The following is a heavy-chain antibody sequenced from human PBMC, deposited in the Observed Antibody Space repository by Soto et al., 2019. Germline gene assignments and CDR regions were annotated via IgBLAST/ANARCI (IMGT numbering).Heavy chain of an antibody. V-gene: IGHV4-61*01. J-gene: IGHJ5*02. Sequence: SETLSLTCTVSGGSVSSGSYYWSWIRQPPGKGLEWIGYIYYSGSTNYNPSLKSRVTISVDTSKNQFSLKLSSVTAADTAVYYCARGQFGIFGVVIRFDPWGQGTLVTVSS. CDR3: ARGQFGIFGVVIRFDP. CDR1: GGSVSSGSYY. D-gene: IGHD3-3*01. CDR2: IYYSGST.